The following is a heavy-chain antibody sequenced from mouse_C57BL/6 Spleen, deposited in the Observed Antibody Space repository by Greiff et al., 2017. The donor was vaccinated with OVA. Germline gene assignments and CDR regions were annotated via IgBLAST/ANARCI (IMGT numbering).Heavy chain of an antibody. V-gene: IGHV1-81*01. CDR1: GYTFTSYG. Sequence: VQLQQSGAELARPGASVKLSCKASGYTFTSYGISWVKQRTGQGLEWIGEIYPRSGNTYYNEKFKGKATLTADKSSSTAYMELRSLTSEDSAVYFCARSGNYDYDQRVDYWGQGTTHTVSS. J-gene: IGHJ2*01. D-gene: IGHD2-4*01. CDR3: ARSGNYDYDQRVDY. CDR2: IYPRSGNT.